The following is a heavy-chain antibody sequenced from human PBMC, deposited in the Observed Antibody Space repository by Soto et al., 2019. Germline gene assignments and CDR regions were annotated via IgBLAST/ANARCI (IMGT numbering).Heavy chain of an antibody. J-gene: IGHJ6*02. CDR1: GFTFSGYA. CDR3: ARVVWFGELLHDSYYAMDV. Sequence: QVQLVESGGGVVQPGRSLRLSCTASGFTFSGYAMHWVRRAPGKGLEWVAVISYDGRNELFADSVKGRFTISRDNSKNTLYLQMNSLSPEDTAVYYCARVVWFGELLHDSYYAMDVWGQGTTVTVSS. D-gene: IGHD3-10*01. V-gene: IGHV3-30*04. CDR2: ISYDGRNE.